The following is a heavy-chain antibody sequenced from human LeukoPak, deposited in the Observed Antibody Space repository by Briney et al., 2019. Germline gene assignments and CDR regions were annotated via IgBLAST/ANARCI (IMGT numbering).Heavy chain of an antibody. CDR1: GFTVNNNY. D-gene: IGHD3/OR15-3a*01. CDR3: ARDLDWY. Sequence: PGGSLRLSCAASGFTVNNNYMSWVRQAPGKGLEWVSVIYSGGSTYYADSVKGRFTISRDKSKNTLYLQMNSLRVEDTAVYYCARDLDWYWSQGTLVTVSS. V-gene: IGHV3-66*02. CDR2: IYSGGST. J-gene: IGHJ4*02.